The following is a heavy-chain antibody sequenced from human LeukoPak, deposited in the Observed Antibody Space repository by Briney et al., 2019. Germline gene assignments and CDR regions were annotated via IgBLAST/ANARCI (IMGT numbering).Heavy chain of an antibody. CDR2: INPNSGGT. J-gene: IGHJ4*02. Sequence: VSVKVSCKASGYTFTGYYMHWVRQAPGQGLEWMGWINPNSGGTNYAQKFQGWVTMTRDTSISTAYMELSRLRSDDTAVYYCARDSGYDSFDYWGQGTLVTVSS. D-gene: IGHD5-12*01. CDR3: ARDSGYDSFDY. V-gene: IGHV1-2*04. CDR1: GYTFTGYY.